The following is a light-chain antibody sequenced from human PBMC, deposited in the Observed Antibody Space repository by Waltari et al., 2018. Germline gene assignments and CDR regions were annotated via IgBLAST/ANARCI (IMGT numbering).Light chain of an antibody. CDR1: SGHSSNP. CDR2: VNSDGSH. CDR3: QTGGHGTWV. J-gene: IGLJ3*02. V-gene: IGLV4-69*01. Sequence: QLVLTHSPSASASLGASVKLTCTLSSGHSSNPIALLQQQPKKGPRFLMKVNSDGSHSKGDEIPDRFSGSSSGAERYLTISSLQSEDEADYYCQTGGHGTWVFGGGTKLTVL.